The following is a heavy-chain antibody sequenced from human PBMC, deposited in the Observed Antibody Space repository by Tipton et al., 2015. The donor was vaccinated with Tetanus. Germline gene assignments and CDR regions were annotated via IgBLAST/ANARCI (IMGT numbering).Heavy chain of an antibody. CDR3: ARDFGYCNGGSCYRPFDY. CDR1: GFTSSAYW. CDR2: IKGDGSDK. J-gene: IGHJ4*02. Sequence: SLRLSCAASGFTSSAYWMSWVRQAPGKGLEWVANIKGDGSDKKYVDSVRGRFTISRDNAKNSLFLQMNSLRAEDTAVYYCARDFGYCNGGSCYRPFDYWGQGTLVTVSS. V-gene: IGHV3-7*01. D-gene: IGHD2-15*01.